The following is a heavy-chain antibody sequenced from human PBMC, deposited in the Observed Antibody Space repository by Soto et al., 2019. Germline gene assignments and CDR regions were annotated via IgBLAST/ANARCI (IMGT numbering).Heavy chain of an antibody. J-gene: IGHJ5*02. V-gene: IGHV4-39*01. CDR2: IYYSGST. CDR1: GGSISSSSYY. CDR3: ARQGGSYSTWSDP. Sequence: PSETLSLTCTVSGGSISSSSYYWGWIRQPPGKGLEWIGSIYYSGSTYYNPSLKSRVTISVDTSKNQFSLKLSSVTAADTVLYYCARQGGSYSTWSDPGGQGTLVTVS. D-gene: IGHD1-26*01.